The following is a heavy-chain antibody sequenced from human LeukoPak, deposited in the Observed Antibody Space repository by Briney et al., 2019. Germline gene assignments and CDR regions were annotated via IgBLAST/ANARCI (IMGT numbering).Heavy chain of an antibody. Sequence: GESLKISCKGSGFSFTTYWIAWVRQMPGKGLEWMGIIYPGDSDTRYSPSFQGQVTIPVDKSTSTAYLQWSSLKASDTAMYYCARRRFCSSTSCYEGAFDIWGQGTMVTVSS. J-gene: IGHJ3*02. V-gene: IGHV5-51*03. CDR1: GFSFTTYW. CDR3: ARRRFCSSTSCYEGAFDI. CDR2: IYPGDSDT. D-gene: IGHD2-2*01.